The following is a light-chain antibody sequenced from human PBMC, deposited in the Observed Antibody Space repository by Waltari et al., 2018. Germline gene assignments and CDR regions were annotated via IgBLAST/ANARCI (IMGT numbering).Light chain of an antibody. Sequence: QSVLTQAPSVSAAPGQKVTISCSGSTPNIGNNYVSWYQQFPGTAPKLLIYEDNRRPSVMPDRFSGSKAGASATLGITGLQTGDEANYYCGTWDSSLGIGVLGGGTRVTVL. CDR1: TPNIGNNY. J-gene: IGLJ3*02. CDR2: EDN. CDR3: GTWDSSLGIGV. V-gene: IGLV1-51*01.